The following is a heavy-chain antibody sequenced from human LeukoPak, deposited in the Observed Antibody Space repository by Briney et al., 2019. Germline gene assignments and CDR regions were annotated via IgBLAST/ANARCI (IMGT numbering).Heavy chain of an antibody. D-gene: IGHD3-22*01. CDR1: GFTFSSYG. CDR3: ARGSYYDSSGPDY. V-gene: IGHV3-33*01. Sequence: GGSLRLSCAASGFTFSSYGMHWVHQAPGKGLEWVAVIWYDGSNKYYADSVKGRFTISRDNSKNTLYLQMNSLRAEDTAVYYCARGSYYDSSGPDYWGQGTLVTVSS. J-gene: IGHJ4*02. CDR2: IWYDGSNK.